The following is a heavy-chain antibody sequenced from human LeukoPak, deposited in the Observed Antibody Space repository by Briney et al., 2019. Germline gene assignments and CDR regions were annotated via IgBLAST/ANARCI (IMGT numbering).Heavy chain of an antibody. Sequence: SETLSLTCTVSGVSITSTSYSWGWIRQPPGEGLEWIGSIYYSGSTYYNPSLKSRFTISVDTSKNQFSLSLNSVTAADTAVYYCARQEYDILTGRVLYVFDMWGQGTMVTVSS. J-gene: IGHJ3*02. CDR3: ARQEYDILTGRVLYVFDM. V-gene: IGHV4-39*07. D-gene: IGHD3-9*01. CDR1: GVSITSTSYS. CDR2: IYYSGST.